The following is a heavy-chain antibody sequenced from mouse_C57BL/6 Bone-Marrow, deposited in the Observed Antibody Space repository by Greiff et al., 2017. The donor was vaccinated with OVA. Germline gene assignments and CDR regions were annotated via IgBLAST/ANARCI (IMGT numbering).Heavy chain of an antibody. CDR2: IYPRSGNT. CDR1: GYTFTSYG. D-gene: IGHD2-4*01. Sequence: VQLQQSGAELARPGASVKLSCKASGYTFTSYGISWVKQRTGQGLEWIGEIYPRSGNTYYNEKFKGKATLTADKSSSTAYMELRSLTSEDAAVDFCARGTMIRRFAYWGQGTLVTVAA. CDR3: ARGTMIRRFAY. J-gene: IGHJ3*01. V-gene: IGHV1-81*01.